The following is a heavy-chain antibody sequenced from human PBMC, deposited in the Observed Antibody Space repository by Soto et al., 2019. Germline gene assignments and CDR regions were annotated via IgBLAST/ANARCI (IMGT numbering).Heavy chain of an antibody. CDR3: ARGRVTTILSTVYYYYYGMDV. CDR1: GFTFSSYI. Sequence: GGSLRLSCAASGFTFSSYIMNWVRQAPGKGLEWVSSISSSSSYIYYADSVKGRFTISRDNAKNSLYLQMNSLRAEDTAVYYCARGRVTTILSTVYYYYYGMDVWGQGTTVTVSS. CDR2: ISSSSSYI. J-gene: IGHJ6*02. D-gene: IGHD5-12*01. V-gene: IGHV3-21*01.